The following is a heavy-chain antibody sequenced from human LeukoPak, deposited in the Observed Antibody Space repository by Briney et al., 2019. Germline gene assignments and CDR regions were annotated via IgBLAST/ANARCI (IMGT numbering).Heavy chain of an antibody. V-gene: IGHV4-31*03. CDR3: ARLGYNGGWYQYYFEY. J-gene: IGHJ4*02. CDR2: IYYSGST. D-gene: IGHD6-19*01. Sequence: QTLSLTCTVSGGSISSGGYYWSWIRQHPGKGLVWIGYIYYSGSTYYNPSLKSRVTISVDTSKNQFSLELTSVTAADAAVYYCARLGYNGGWYQYYFEYWGLGTLVTVSS. CDR1: GGSISSGGYY.